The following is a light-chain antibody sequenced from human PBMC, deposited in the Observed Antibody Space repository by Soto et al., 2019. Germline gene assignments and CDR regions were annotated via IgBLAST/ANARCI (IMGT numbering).Light chain of an antibody. CDR1: QSVSSSY. CDR3: QQYNSWPRT. V-gene: IGKV3-20*01. CDR2: GAS. Sequence: EIVLTQSPGTLSLSPGERATLSCRASQSVSSSYLAWYQQKPGQAPRLLIYGASSRATGIPDRFSGSGSGTDFTLTISRLEPEDFEVYFCQQYNSWPRTFGQGTRMEIK. J-gene: IGKJ5*01.